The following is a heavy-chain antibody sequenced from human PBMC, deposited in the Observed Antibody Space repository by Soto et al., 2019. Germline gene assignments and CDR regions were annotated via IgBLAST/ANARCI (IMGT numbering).Heavy chain of an antibody. CDR3: ARGDYHDIHDY. CDR2: INAGNGNT. J-gene: IGHJ4*02. Sequence: QVQLVQSGAEVKKPGASVKVSCKASGYTFTSYAMHWVRQAPGQSLEWMGWINAGNGNTKYSQKFQGSVTITRDTSASTAYMELSSLRSEDTAVYYCARGDYHDIHDYWGQGTLVTVSS. V-gene: IGHV1-3*01. D-gene: IGHD3-22*01. CDR1: GYTFTSYA.